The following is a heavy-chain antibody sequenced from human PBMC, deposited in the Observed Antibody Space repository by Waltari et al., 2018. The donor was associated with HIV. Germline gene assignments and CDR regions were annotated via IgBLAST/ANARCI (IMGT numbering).Heavy chain of an antibody. CDR3: ASGLLYGAMVGGEDDYSDSPPIYFDQ. J-gene: IGHJ4*02. Sequence: QVRLVQSGAEVKKPGSSVKLSCEASGGTFNRYAISWVRQDPGQGLEWIGGIIPRFGAVNYAREFRVRVTILADESTRTNNMELSSLKVDDTAVYFCASGLLYGAMVGGEDDYSDSPPIYFDQWGQGSLVIVSS. D-gene: IGHD5-18*01. V-gene: IGHV1-69*01. CDR1: GGTFNRYA. CDR2: IIPRFGAV.